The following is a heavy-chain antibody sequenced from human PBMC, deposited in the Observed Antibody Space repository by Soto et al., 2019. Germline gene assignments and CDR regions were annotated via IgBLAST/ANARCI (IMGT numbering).Heavy chain of an antibody. CDR3: ASSAPLVSAIDY. J-gene: IGHJ4*02. CDR2: IYYSGST. Sequence: SCKASGGTFSSYTISWVRQPPGKGLEWIGSIYYSGSTYYNPSLKSRVTISVDTSKNQFSLKLSSVTAADTAVYYCASSAPLVSAIDYWGQGTLVTVSS. CDR1: GGTFSSYTIS. V-gene: IGHV4-39*01. D-gene: IGHD6-6*01.